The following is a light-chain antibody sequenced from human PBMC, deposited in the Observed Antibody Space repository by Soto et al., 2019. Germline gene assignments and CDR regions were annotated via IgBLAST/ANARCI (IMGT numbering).Light chain of an antibody. J-gene: IGLJ3*02. V-gene: IGLV4-69*01. CDR2: VTSDGSH. CDR3: QAWGTGGV. Sequence: HPVLTQSPSASASPGASVKLTCTLSSGHSDYAIAWHQQQPEKGPRYLMKVTSDGSHTKGDGIPDRFSGSSSGADRYLTISSLRSDDEADYYCQAWGTGGVFGGGTQLTVL. CDR1: SGHSDYA.